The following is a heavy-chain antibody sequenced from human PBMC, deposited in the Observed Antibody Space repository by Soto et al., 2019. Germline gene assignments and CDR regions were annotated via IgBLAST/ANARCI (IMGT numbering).Heavy chain of an antibody. D-gene: IGHD2-15*01. CDR2: IYSGGST. V-gene: IGHV3-53*04. Sequence: EVQLVESGGGLVQPGGSLRLSCAASGFTVSSNYMSWVRQAPGKGLEWVSVIYSGGSTYYADSVKGRFTISRHNSKNTLYLQMNSLRAEDTAVYYCAGAPGYCSGGSCDDAFDIWGQGTMVTVSS. CDR3: AGAPGYCSGGSCDDAFDI. J-gene: IGHJ3*02. CDR1: GFTVSSNY.